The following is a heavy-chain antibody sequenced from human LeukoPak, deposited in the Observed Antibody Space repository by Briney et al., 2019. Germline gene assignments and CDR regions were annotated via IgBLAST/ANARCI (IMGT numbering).Heavy chain of an antibody. CDR2: ISWNSGSI. J-gene: IGHJ4*02. D-gene: IGHD3-10*01. CDR3: AKVDPPGYYYGSGSYYMGALGY. CDR1: GFTFDDYA. V-gene: IGHV3-9*01. Sequence: GRSLRLSCAASGFTFDDYAMHWVRQAPGKGLEWVSGISWNSGSIGYADSVKGRFTISRDNAKNSLYLQMNSLRAEDTALYYCAKVDPPGYYYGSGSYYMGALGYWGQGTLVTVSS.